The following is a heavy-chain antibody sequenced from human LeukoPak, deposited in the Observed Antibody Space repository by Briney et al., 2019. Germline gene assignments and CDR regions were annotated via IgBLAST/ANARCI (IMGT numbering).Heavy chain of an antibody. D-gene: IGHD1-26*01. V-gene: IGHV4-59*01. J-gene: IGHJ6*02. CDR1: GGSISGYY. Sequence: PSETLSLTCTVSGGSISGYYWSWIRQPPGKGLEWIGYIYYSGSTNYNPSLKSRVTVSVDTSKNQFSLKLSSVTAADTAVYYCARGIVGATGDGYYYYGMDVRGQGTTVTVSS. CDR3: ARGIVGATGDGYYYYGMDV. CDR2: IYYSGST.